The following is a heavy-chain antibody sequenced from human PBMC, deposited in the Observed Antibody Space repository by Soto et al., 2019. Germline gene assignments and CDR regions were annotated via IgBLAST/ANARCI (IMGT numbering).Heavy chain of an antibody. CDR1: GGTFSSYA. J-gene: IGHJ6*02. D-gene: IGHD4-17*01. CDR2: IIPIFGTA. V-gene: IGHV1-69*01. CDR3: ARIRDYGVVRRRFCYYGMDV. Sequence: QVQLVRSGAEVKKPGSSVKVSCKASGGTFSSYAISWVRQDPGQGLEWMGGIIPIFGTANYAQKFQGRVTITADESTSTAYMELSSLRSEDTAVYYCARIRDYGVVRRRFCYYGMDVWGQGTTVTVSS.